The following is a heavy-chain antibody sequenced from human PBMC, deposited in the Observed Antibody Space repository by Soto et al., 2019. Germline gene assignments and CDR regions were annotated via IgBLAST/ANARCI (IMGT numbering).Heavy chain of an antibody. CDR1: GGTFSSYA. V-gene: IGHV1-69*06. CDR2: IIPIFGTA. Sequence: EASVKVSCKASGGTFSSYAISWVRQAPGQGLEWMGGIIPIFGTANYAQKFQGRVTITADKSTSTAYMELSSLRSEDTAVYYCARTPPVAARPVYYYYGMDVWGQGTTVTVSS. CDR3: ARTPPVAARPVYYYYGMDV. J-gene: IGHJ6*02. D-gene: IGHD6-6*01.